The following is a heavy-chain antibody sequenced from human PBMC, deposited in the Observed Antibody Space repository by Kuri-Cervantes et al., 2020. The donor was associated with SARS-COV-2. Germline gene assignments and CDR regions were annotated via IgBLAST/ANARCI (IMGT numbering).Heavy chain of an antibody. V-gene: IGHV3-23*01. CDR2: ISGSGGST. CDR3: ARELGSWPFDY. Sequence: GGSLKISCAASGFTFSSYAMSWVRQAPGKGLEWVSAISGSGGSTYYADSVKGRFTISRDNSKNTLCLQMNSLRAEDTAVYYCARELGSWPFDYWGQGTLVTVSS. D-gene: IGHD6-13*01. CDR1: GFTFSSYA. J-gene: IGHJ4*02.